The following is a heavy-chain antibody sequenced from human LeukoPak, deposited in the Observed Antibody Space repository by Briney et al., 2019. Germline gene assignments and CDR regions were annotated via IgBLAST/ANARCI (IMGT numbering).Heavy chain of an antibody. CDR2: IYTSGST. J-gene: IGHJ4*02. CDR1: GYSISSGSYY. CDR3: AREVARSGSSAFDY. Sequence: PSETLSLTCTVSGYSISSGSYYWSWIRQPAGKGLEWIGRIYTSGSTNYNPSLKSRVTMSVDTSKDQFSLKLSSVTAADTAVYYCAREVARSGSSAFDYWGQGTLVTVSS. V-gene: IGHV4-61*02. D-gene: IGHD1-26*01.